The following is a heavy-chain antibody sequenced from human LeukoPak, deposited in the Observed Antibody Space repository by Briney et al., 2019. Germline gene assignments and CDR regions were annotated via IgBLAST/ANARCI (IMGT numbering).Heavy chain of an antibody. CDR1: GFTFSSYS. D-gene: IGHD2-15*01. Sequence: GGSLRLSCAASGFTFSSYSMNWVRQAPGKGLEWVSSISSSSSYIYYADSVKGRFTISRDNAKNSLYLQMNSLRAEDTAVYYCASQECGGGSCYYDYWGQGTLVTVSS. CDR3: ASQECGGGSCYYDY. V-gene: IGHV3-21*01. J-gene: IGHJ4*02. CDR2: ISSSSSYI.